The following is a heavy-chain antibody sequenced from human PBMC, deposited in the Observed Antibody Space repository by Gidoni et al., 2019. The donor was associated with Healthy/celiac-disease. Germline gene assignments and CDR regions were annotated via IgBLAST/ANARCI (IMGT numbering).Heavy chain of an antibody. CDR1: GFTFSSYG. Sequence: QVQLVESGGGVVQPGRSLRLSCAASGFTFSSYGMPWVRQAAGKGLEWVAVISYDGSNKYYADSVKGRFTISRDNSKNTLYLQMNSLRAEDTAVYYCAKDGGESLSSGYFDYWGQGTLVTVSS. V-gene: IGHV3-30*18. CDR2: ISYDGSNK. CDR3: AKDGGESLSSGYFDY. J-gene: IGHJ4*02. D-gene: IGHD2-21*01.